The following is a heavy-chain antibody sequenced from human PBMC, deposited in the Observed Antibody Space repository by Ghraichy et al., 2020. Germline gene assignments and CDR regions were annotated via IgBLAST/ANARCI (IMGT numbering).Heavy chain of an antibody. CDR1: GGSFSSSFYY. CDR3: AREGMYSDNSGFPLFDY. J-gene: IGHJ4*02. CDR2: IFTSGDT. V-gene: IGHV4-61*02. Sequence: SETLSLTCNVSGGSFSSSFYYWAWIRQPAGKGLEWIGRIFTSGDTNYNPSLKSRVTISVDTSKNQFSLKLSSVTAADTAVYYCAREGMYSDNSGFPLFDYWGQGTLVTVSS. D-gene: IGHD3-22*01.